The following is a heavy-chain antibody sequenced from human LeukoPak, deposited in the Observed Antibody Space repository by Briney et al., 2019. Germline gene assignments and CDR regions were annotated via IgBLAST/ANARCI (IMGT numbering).Heavy chain of an antibody. J-gene: IGHJ1*01. Sequence: GGSLRLSCAASGFSFSGHWMHWARQLPGKGLVWVSRISPTGSTTSYADSVKGRFTISRDNSKNTVYLQMNRLRAEDTAVYYCAREASGSYFHHWGQGTLVTVSS. D-gene: IGHD1-26*01. CDR2: ISPTGSTT. CDR1: GFSFSGHW. V-gene: IGHV3-74*01. CDR3: AREASGSYFHH.